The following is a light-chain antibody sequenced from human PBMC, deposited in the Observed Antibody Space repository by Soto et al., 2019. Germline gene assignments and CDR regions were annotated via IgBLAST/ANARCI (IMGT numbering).Light chain of an antibody. CDR2: DVS. Sequence: QSALTQPASVSGSPGQSITISCTGSSSDVGGYNLVSWHQQHLGKAPKLMIYDVSDRPSGISNRFSGSKSGNTASLTISGLQPEDEAEYYCCSYTSGDTHVFGTGTKVTVL. CDR1: SSDVGGYNL. CDR3: CSYTSGDTHV. J-gene: IGLJ1*01. V-gene: IGLV2-14*01.